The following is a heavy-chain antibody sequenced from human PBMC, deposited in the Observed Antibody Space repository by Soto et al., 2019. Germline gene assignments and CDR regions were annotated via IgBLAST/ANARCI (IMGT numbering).Heavy chain of an antibody. J-gene: IGHJ5*02. Sequence: SETLSLTCTVSGGSISSGDYYWSWIRQPPGKGLEWIGYIYYSGSTYYNPSLKSRVTISVDTSKNQFSLKLSSVTAADTAVYYCARSLWGYGSGSRPVWFDHWGQGTLVTVSS. V-gene: IGHV4-30-4*01. D-gene: IGHD3-10*01. CDR1: GGSISSGDYY. CDR3: ARSLWGYGSGSRPVWFDH. CDR2: IYYSGST.